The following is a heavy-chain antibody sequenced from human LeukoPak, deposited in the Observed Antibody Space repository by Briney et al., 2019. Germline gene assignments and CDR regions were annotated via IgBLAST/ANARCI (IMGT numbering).Heavy chain of an antibody. J-gene: IGHJ4*02. CDR2: ISGSGGST. CDR3: AKREYNWNDGNFDY. Sequence: TGGALRLSCAASGFTFSSYAMRWVRQAPGKGLEWVSAISGSGGSTYYADSVKGRFTISRDNSKNTLYLQMNSLRAEDTAVYYCAKREYNWNDGNFDYWGQGTLVNVSS. V-gene: IGHV3-23*01. D-gene: IGHD1-1*01. CDR1: GFTFSSYA.